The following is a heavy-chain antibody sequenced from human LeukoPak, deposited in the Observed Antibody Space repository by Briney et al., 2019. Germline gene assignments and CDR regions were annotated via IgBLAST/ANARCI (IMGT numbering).Heavy chain of an antibody. J-gene: IGHJ5*02. CDR3: ARHRERDIVVVPAAIVGRFDP. D-gene: IGHD2-2*01. Sequence: PLQTLSLTPTVSLDSPTSTGYYSAWVRPPQGEGRGWVVSFYYTGTTSCSPSLTSPAPLSLDASKNQISLKLTSVTAADTAVYYCARHRERDIVVVPAAIVGRFDPWGQGTLVTVYS. V-gene: IGHV4-39*01. CDR2: FYYTGTT. CDR1: LDSPTSTGYY.